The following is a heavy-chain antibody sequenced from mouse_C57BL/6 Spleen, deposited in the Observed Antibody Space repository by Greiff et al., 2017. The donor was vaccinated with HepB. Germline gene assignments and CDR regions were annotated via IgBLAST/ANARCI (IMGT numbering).Heavy chain of an antibody. V-gene: IGHV5-4*03. Sequence: DVKLVESGGGLVKPGGSLKLSCAASGFTFSSYAMSWVRQTPEKRLEWVATISDGGSYTYYPDNVKGRFTISRDNAKNNLYLQMSHLKSEDTAMYYCARGYYYGPNYYAMDYWGQGTSVTVSS. J-gene: IGHJ4*01. CDR3: ARGYYYGPNYYAMDY. D-gene: IGHD1-1*01. CDR2: ISDGGSYT. CDR1: GFTFSSYA.